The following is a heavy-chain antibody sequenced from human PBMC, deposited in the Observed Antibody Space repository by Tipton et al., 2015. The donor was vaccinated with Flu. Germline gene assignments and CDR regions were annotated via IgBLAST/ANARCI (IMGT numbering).Heavy chain of an antibody. J-gene: IGHJ3*02. CDR2: IYSSGST. CDR1: GASISSRSYY. V-gene: IGHV4-39*07. CDR3: AAHCSGGSCSHAFDI. D-gene: IGHD2-15*01. Sequence: TLSLTCTVSGASISSRSYYWGWIRQPPGKGLEWIGCIYSSGSTYYNPSLKSRVTISLDTSKNQFSLKLSSVTAADTAVYYCAAHCSGGSCSHAFDIWGQGTMVTVSS.